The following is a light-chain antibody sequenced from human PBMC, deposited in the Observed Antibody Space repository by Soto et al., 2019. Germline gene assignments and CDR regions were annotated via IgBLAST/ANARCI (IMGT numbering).Light chain of an antibody. Sequence: QSALTQPPSASGSPGQSVTLSCTGTSSDVGGYNYVSWYQQHPGKAPKLIIYEVSKRPSGVPDRFSGSKSGNTASLTVSGLQAEDEADYYCSSYVGSNNLYVFGTGTKLTVL. CDR2: EVS. J-gene: IGLJ1*01. V-gene: IGLV2-8*01. CDR1: SSDVGGYNY. CDR3: SSYVGSNNLYV.